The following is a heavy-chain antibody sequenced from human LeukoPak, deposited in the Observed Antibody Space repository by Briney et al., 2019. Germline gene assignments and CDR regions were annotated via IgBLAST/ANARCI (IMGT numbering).Heavy chain of an antibody. CDR2: ISGSGGST. V-gene: IGHV3-23*01. CDR3: ARDQEQPMFDY. Sequence: GGSLRLSCAASGFTFSSYAMSWVRQAPGKGQEWVSAISGSGGSTYYADSVKGRFTISRDNSKNTLYLQMNSLRAEDTAVYYCARDQEQPMFDYWGQGTLVTVSS. J-gene: IGHJ4*02. CDR1: GFTFSSYA. D-gene: IGHD6-13*01.